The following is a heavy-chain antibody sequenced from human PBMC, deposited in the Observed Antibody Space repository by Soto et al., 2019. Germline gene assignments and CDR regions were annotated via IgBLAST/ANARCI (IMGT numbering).Heavy chain of an antibody. V-gene: IGHV1-2*04. Sequence: ASVKVSCKASGYTFTGYYMHWVRQAPGQGLEWMGWINPNSGGTNYAQKFQGWVTMTRDTSISTAYMELSRLRSDDTAVYYCARGGHYEKLDYYYYMGVWGKGTTVTVSS. CDR2: INPNSGGT. CDR3: ARGGHYEKLDYYYYMGV. J-gene: IGHJ6*03. CDR1: GYTFTGYY. D-gene: IGHD3-16*01.